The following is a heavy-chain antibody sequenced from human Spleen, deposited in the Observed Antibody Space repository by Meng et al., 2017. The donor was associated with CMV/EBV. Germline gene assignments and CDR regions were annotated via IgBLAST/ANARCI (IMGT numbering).Heavy chain of an antibody. CDR2: ISSSGSYK. Sequence: GESLKISCVGSGFPFHTYSINWVRQAPGKGLEWVSSISSSGSYKYFADSVKGRFTISRDNAMNSLYLQMDSLRAEDTAVYYCARDRLSSRLRGFDFWGQGTLVTVSS. CDR3: ARDRLSSRLRGFDF. CDR1: GFPFHTYS. J-gene: IGHJ4*02. D-gene: IGHD6-6*01. V-gene: IGHV3-21*01.